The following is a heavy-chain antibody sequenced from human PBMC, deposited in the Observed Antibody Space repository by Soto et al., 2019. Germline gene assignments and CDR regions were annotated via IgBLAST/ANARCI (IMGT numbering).Heavy chain of an antibody. Sequence: LRLSCAASGFTFSSYAMSWVRQAPGKGLEWVSAISGSGGSTYYADSVKGRFTISRDNSKNTLYLQMNSLRAEDTAVYYCAKDGDIVVVPAVHNWFDPWGQGTLVTVSS. D-gene: IGHD2-2*01. V-gene: IGHV3-23*01. CDR2: ISGSGGST. CDR3: AKDGDIVVVPAVHNWFDP. CDR1: GFTFSSYA. J-gene: IGHJ5*02.